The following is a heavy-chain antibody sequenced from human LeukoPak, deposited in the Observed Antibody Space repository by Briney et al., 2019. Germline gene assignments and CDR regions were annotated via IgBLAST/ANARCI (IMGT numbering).Heavy chain of an antibody. Sequence: SETLSLTCTVDGGSISSYYWSWIRQPPGKGLEWIGDIYYSGSTNYNPSLKSRFTISVDSSKNEYYLKLHPLTAADPSVNYCARVLGYGGNSFDCWGQGTVVTVSS. V-gene: IGHV4-59*01. CDR3: ARVLGYGGNSFDC. CDR2: IYYSGST. CDR1: GGSISSYY. J-gene: IGHJ4*02. D-gene: IGHD4-23*01.